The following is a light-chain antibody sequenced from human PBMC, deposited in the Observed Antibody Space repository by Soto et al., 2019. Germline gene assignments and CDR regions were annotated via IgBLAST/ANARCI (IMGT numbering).Light chain of an antibody. CDR3: QQRSNWPPIT. J-gene: IGKJ5*01. Sequence: EIVLTQSPGTLSLSPGERATLYCRASQSVSSKYLAWYQQKPGQAPRLLIYGASSRATGIPDRFSGSGSGTDFTLTISRLEPEDFAVYYCQQRSNWPPITFGQGTRLEI. CDR2: GAS. V-gene: IGKV3D-20*02. CDR1: QSVSSKY.